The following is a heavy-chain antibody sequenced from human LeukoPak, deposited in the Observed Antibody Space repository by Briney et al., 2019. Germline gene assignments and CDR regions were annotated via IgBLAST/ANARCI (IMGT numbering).Heavy chain of an antibody. V-gene: IGHV3-48*03. CDR3: ARDARYYDILTGYFDY. J-gene: IGHJ4*02. CDR2: ISSSGSTI. CDR1: GFTFSSYE. Sequence: GGSLRLSCAASGFTFSSYEMNWVRQAPGKGLEWVSYISSSGSTIYYADSVKGRFTISRGNAKNSLYLQMNSLRAEDTAVYYCARDARYYDILTGYFDYWGQGTLVTVSS. D-gene: IGHD3-9*01.